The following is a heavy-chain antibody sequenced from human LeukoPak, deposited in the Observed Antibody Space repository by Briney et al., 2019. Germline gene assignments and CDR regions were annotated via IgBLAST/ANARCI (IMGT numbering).Heavy chain of an antibody. V-gene: IGHV3-23*01. CDR3: AKGYYDSSGPYYYYYYMDV. Sequence: GGSLRLSCAASGFTFSSYAMSWVRQAPGKGLEWVSAISGSGGSTYYADSVKGRFTISRDNSKNTLYLQMNSLRAEDTAVYYCAKGYYDSSGPYYYYYYMDVWGKGTTVTVSS. CDR1: GFTFSSYA. D-gene: IGHD3-22*01. J-gene: IGHJ6*03. CDR2: ISGSGGST.